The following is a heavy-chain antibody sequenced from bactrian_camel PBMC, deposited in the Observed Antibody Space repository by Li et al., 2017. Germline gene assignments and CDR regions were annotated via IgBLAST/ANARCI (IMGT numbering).Heavy chain of an antibody. CDR1: GFAESTTY. J-gene: IGHJ4*01. V-gene: IGHV3S13*01. CDR2: IYSEGDRGSIP. CDR3: FVIFDSGYVS. Sequence: VESGGNLVQPGGSLRLSCAASGFAESTTYISWVRQAPGKGLEWVSTIYSEGDRGSIPYYADFVEGRFDISRDNAKNTVYLQMNSLKVEDTAVYYCFVIFDSGYVSRGQGTQVTVS.